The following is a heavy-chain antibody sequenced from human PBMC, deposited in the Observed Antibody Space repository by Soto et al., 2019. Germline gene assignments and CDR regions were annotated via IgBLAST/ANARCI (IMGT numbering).Heavy chain of an antibody. D-gene: IGHD3-10*01. CDR1: GGSISSSNW. CDR3: ARDGRLLWVGESNRPYGMDV. CDR2: IYHSGST. Sequence: SETLSLTCAVSGGSISSSNWWSWVRQPPGKGLEWLGEIYHSGSTNYNPSLKSRVTLSVDKSKNQFSLKLSSVTAADTAVYYCARDGRLLWVGESNRPYGMDVWGRGATVTVSS. V-gene: IGHV4-4*02. J-gene: IGHJ6*02.